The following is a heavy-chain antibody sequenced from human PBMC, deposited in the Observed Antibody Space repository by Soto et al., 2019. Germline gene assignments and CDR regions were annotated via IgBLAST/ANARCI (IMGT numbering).Heavy chain of an antibody. D-gene: IGHD4-17*01. CDR1: GGTLSSYA. J-gene: IGHJ3*02. Sequence: GSSVKVSCRASGGTLSSYAISPVRQAPGQGLEWMGGIIPIFGTANYAQKFQGRVTITADESTSTAYMELSSLRSEDTAVYYCAVHDYGVPGYAFDIWGQGTMATGSS. V-gene: IGHV1-69*13. CDR2: IIPIFGTA. CDR3: AVHDYGVPGYAFDI.